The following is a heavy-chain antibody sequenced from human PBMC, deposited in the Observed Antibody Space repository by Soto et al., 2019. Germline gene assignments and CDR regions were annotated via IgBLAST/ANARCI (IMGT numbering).Heavy chain of an antibody. Sequence: SETLSLTCTVSDGSVSSGGCYCSWIRQPPGKRLEWIGYIYYSGSTNYNPSLTNRVTISVDTSKNQFSLKRSSVTAADKTVYKFPGVRCRGVRVYFLDPWGQGTLVTVS. CDR2: IYYSGST. CDR1: DGSVSSGGCY. CDR3: PGVRCRGVRVYFLDP. D-gene: IGHD2-15*01. J-gene: IGHJ5*02. V-gene: IGHV4-61*08.